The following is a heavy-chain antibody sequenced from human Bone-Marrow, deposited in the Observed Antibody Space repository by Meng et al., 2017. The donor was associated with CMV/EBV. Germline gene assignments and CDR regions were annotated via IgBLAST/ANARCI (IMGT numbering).Heavy chain of an antibody. D-gene: IGHD5-12*01. CDR1: GFTFSSYS. CDR2: ISSSSSYI. CDR3: AKTLGGDYDYYYYYYGMDV. Sequence: GGSLRLSCAASGFTFSSYSMNWVRQAPGKGLEWVSSISSSSSYIYYADSVKGRFTISRDNAKNSLYLQMNSLRAEDTAVYYCAKTLGGDYDYYYYYYGMDVWGQGTMVTVSS. V-gene: IGHV3-21*01. J-gene: IGHJ6*02.